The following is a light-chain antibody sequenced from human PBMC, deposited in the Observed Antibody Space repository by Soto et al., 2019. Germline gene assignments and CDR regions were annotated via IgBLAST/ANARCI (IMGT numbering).Light chain of an antibody. CDR3: QQSYSTLWT. CDR2: ATS. J-gene: IGKJ1*01. Sequence: DIQMTQPPSSLSASVGDRVSITCRASQSISSYLNWYQQKPGKAPKLLIYATSSLQSGVPSRFSGSGYGTDFTLTISSLQPEDFATYYCQQSYSTLWTFGQGTKVEIK. V-gene: IGKV1-39*01. CDR1: QSISSY.